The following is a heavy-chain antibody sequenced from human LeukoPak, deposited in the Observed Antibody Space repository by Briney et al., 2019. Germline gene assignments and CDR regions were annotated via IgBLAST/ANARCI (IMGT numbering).Heavy chain of an antibody. D-gene: IGHD6-6*01. V-gene: IGHV3-21*01. CDR1: GFTFSSYT. CDR3: ARGREGIAARWWVEEPRWYFFDP. Sequence: VKPGGSLRLSCAASGFTFSSYTMNWVRQAPGKGLEGVSSLSSGSSYIYYADSVKGRFTISRDNAMNSLDLQMNSLRAEDTAVYYCARGREGIAARWWVEEPRWYFFDPWGQGTLVTVSS. CDR2: LSSGSSYI. J-gene: IGHJ5*02.